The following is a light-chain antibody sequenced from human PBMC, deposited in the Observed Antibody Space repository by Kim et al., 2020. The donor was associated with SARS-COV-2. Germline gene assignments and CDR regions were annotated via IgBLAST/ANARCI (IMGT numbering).Light chain of an antibody. Sequence: ELTQPPSASGTPGQRVTITCSGSSSNIGSNNVVWYQQHPGAAPNLLIYSNKQRPSRFPYRFSVSRSATSASLAISGLQSGAEADYYCSGWEDSLKKGVFGGGTKLTVL. CDR3: SGWEDSLKKGV. CDR1: SSNIGSNN. J-gene: IGLJ3*02. CDR2: SNK. V-gene: IGLV1-44*01.